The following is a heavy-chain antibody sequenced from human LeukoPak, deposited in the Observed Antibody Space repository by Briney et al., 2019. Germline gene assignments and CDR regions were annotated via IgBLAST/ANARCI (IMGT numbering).Heavy chain of an antibody. CDR2: IRYDGSNK. V-gene: IGHV3-30*02. CDR3: ASQEVYGSGGDLIDY. D-gene: IGHD3-10*01. J-gene: IGHJ4*02. Sequence: GGSLRLSCAASGFTFSTHAMHWVRQAPAKGLEWVAFIRYDGSNKYYADSVKGRFTISRDNSKNTLYLQMNSLRAEDTAVYYCASQEVYGSGGDLIDYWGQGTLVTVSS. CDR1: GFTFSTHA.